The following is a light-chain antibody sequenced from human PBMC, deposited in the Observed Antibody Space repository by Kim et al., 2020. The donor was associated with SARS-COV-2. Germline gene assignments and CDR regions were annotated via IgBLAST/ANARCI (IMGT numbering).Light chain of an antibody. CDR3: QVWDSSGDHRV. Sequence: APGKTARITCGGNNIGSKSVPWYQQKPGQAPVLVIYYDSDRPSGIPERFSGSNSGNTATLTISRVEAGDEADYYCQVWDSSGDHRVFGGGTQLTVL. CDR1: NIGSKS. CDR2: YDS. V-gene: IGLV3-21*04. J-gene: IGLJ3*02.